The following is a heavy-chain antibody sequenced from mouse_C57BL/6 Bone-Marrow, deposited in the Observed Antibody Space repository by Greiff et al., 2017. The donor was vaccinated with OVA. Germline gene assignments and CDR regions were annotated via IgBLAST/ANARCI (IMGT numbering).Heavy chain of an antibody. CDR2: IDPSDSET. Sequence: QVQLQQPGAELVRPGSSVKLSCKASGYTFTSYWMHWVKQRPIQGLEWIGNIDPSDSETHYNQKFKDKATLTVDKSSSTAYMQLSSLTSEDSAVYYCARSGYYGSGGGFDYWGQGTTLTVSS. V-gene: IGHV1-52*01. J-gene: IGHJ2*01. CDR1: GYTFTSYW. CDR3: ARSGYYGSGGGFDY. D-gene: IGHD1-1*01.